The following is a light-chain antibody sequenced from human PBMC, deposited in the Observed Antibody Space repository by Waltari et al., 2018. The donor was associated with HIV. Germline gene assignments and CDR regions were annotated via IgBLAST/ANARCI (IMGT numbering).Light chain of an antibody. V-gene: IGKV1-5*03. CDR2: KAS. J-gene: IGKJ2*01. CDR1: QNVESW. Sequence: IQMPQSPPILPASLADRVTLTCRASQNVESWLAWYQQRPGRAPKLLIYKASTLEYGVPARFTGSGSGTNFTLTINSLQPDDFATYYCQQYNSDFYTFGLGTRLDLK. CDR3: QQYNSDFYT.